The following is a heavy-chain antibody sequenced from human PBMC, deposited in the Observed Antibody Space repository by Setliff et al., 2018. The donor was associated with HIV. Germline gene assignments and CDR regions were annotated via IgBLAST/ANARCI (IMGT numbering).Heavy chain of an antibody. CDR2: IKSKTDGGTT. CDR3: TPGGSGSFDY. J-gene: IGHJ4*02. Sequence: GGSLRLSCAASGFTFINAWMTWVRQAPGKGLEWVGHIKSKTDGGTTDYAAPVKGRFTISRDDSKNTLYLQMNSLKTEDTAVYYCTPGGSGSFDYWGQGTLVTVSS. D-gene: IGHD3-10*01. V-gene: IGHV3-15*01. CDR1: GFTFINAW.